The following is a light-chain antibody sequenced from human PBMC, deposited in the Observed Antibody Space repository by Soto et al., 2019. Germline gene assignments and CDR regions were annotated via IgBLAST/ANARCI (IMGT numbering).Light chain of an antibody. CDR3: QQYDNWPT. J-gene: IGKJ1*01. CDR1: QSITTT. V-gene: IGKV3-15*01. Sequence: EIVMTQSPATLSVSPGAGATLSCRASQSITTTLFWYQQKAGQAPRLLIYGASTRATAITARFSGSGSGTELTLTISSLQSEDFAVYYCQQYDNWPTVGQVTKVEIK. CDR2: GAS.